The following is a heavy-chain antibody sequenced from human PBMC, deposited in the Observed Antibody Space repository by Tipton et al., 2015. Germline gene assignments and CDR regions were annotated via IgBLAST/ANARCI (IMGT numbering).Heavy chain of an antibody. CDR2: TFYSGST. D-gene: IGHD3-10*01. CDR3: ARDAGIYDNNGYDS. V-gene: IGHV4-61*01. CDR1: GGSISSSSYY. J-gene: IGHJ4*02. Sequence: TLSLTCTVSGGSISSSSYYWTWIRQPPGKRLEWIGYTFYSGSTNYNPSLKSRITISIDTSKNQFFLKLRSVTAADTAVYFCARDAGIYDNNGYDSWGRGTLVTVSS.